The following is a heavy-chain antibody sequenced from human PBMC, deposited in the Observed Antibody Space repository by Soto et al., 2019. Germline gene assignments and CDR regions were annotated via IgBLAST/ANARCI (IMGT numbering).Heavy chain of an antibody. V-gene: IGHV3-33*01. CDR1: GFTFSSYG. Sequence: GGSLRLSCAASGFTFSSYGMHWVRQAPGKGLEWVAVIWYDGSNKYYADSVKGRFTISRDNSKNTLYLQMNSLRAEDTAVYYCARESVRFLEWLFPGMDVWGQGTTVTV. J-gene: IGHJ6*02. D-gene: IGHD3-3*01. CDR3: ARESVRFLEWLFPGMDV. CDR2: IWYDGSNK.